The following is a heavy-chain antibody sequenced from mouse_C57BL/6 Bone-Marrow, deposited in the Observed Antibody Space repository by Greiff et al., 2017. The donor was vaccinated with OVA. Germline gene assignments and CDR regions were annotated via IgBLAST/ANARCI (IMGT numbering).Heavy chain of an antibody. V-gene: IGHV1-61*01. D-gene: IGHD2-9*01. J-gene: IGHJ2*01. CDR1: GYTFTSYW. Sequence: VQLQQPGAELVRPGSSVKLSCKASGYTFTSYWMDWVKQRPGQGLEWIGNIYPSDSETHYNQKFKDKATLTVDKSSITAYMHLSSLTSEDSAVYYCARGGPYYGYDGNFDYWGQGTTLTVSS. CDR2: IYPSDSET. CDR3: ARGGPYYGYDGNFDY.